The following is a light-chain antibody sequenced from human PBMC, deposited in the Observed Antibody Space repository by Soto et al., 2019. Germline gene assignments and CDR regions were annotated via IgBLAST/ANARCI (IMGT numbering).Light chain of an antibody. Sequence: EIVLMQSPGTLSLSPGERVTLSCRASQTVDTNYLAWYQQKPGQTPRLLIYSVSRRATGIPDRFSGSGSGTDFTLTISSLEPEDFAVYYCQLYGRSPMYTFGQGTKLEIK. CDR1: QTVDTNY. CDR3: QLYGRSPMYT. V-gene: IGKV3-20*01. CDR2: SVS. J-gene: IGKJ2*01.